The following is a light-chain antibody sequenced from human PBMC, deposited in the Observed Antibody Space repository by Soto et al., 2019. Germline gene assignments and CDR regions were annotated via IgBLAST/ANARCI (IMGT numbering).Light chain of an antibody. CDR2: DTS. Sequence: EIVMTQSPATLSVSPGERATLSCRSSQNIRNNLAWYQQKPGQAPRLLFSDTSTRATTVPARFSGSGSGTDFTLTISSLEPEDFALYYCQQRSNWPITFGQGTRLEIK. CDR3: QQRSNWPIT. V-gene: IGKV3-11*01. J-gene: IGKJ5*01. CDR1: QNIRNN.